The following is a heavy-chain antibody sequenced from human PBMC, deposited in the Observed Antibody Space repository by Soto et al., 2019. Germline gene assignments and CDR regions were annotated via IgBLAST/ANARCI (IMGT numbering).Heavy chain of an antibody. CDR1: GFTFSSYD. D-gene: IGHD3-10*01. V-gene: IGHV3-13*01. CDR3: ARATSGYYYMDV. Sequence: EVQLVESGGGLVQPGGSLRLSCAASGFTFSSYDMHWVRQATGKGLEWVSTIDTAGDTYYPGSVKGRFTISRENAKNSLYLQMNSLRAGETAVYYCARATSGYYYMDVWGKGTTVTVSS. J-gene: IGHJ6*03. CDR2: IDTAGDT.